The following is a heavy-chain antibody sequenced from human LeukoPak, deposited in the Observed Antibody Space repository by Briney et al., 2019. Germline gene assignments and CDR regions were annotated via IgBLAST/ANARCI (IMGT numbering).Heavy chain of an antibody. V-gene: IGHV3-74*01. CDR3: ARDICSGVSCYPRAPHDY. J-gene: IGHJ4*02. Sequence: PGGSPRLSCAASGFTFSSYWMHSVRQAPGEGLVWVSRMNSDGSSTSYADSVKGRFTISRDNAKNTLYLQMNSPRADDTAVYYCARDICSGVSCYPRAPHDYWGQGTLVTVSS. D-gene: IGHD2-15*01. CDR2: MNSDGSST. CDR1: GFTFSSYW.